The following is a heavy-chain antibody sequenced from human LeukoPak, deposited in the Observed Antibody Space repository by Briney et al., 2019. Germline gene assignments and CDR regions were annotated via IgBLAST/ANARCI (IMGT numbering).Heavy chain of an antibody. CDR3: AKSGGSYFSTLDS. CDR1: GFTFSTYG. V-gene: IGHV3-30*18. CDR2: FSRDGYTK. Sequence: PGRSLRLSCAASGFTFSTYGMHWVRQAPGKGLEWVTLFSRDGYTKYYADSVKGRFTIARDNSQNTLYLQMNSLRAEDTAVYYCAKSGGSYFSTLDSWGQGTLVTVSS. J-gene: IGHJ4*02. D-gene: IGHD1-26*01.